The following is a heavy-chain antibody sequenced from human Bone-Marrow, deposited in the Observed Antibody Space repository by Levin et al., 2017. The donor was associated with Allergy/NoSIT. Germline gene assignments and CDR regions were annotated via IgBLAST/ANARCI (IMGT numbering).Heavy chain of an antibody. CDR2: ISGDGSHQ. J-gene: IGHJ5*02. D-gene: IGHD2-15*01. CDR1: GFTFSNYA. V-gene: IGHV3-30*04. Sequence: GESLKISCAGSGFTFSNYAVHWVRQPPGEGLEWVAVISGDGSHQYYADSVKGRFTMHRDNSNDTLSLQMNSLRNDDTAVYYCATGDTGGIWGGWLDPWGQGTLVTVSS. CDR3: ATGDTGGIWGGWLDP.